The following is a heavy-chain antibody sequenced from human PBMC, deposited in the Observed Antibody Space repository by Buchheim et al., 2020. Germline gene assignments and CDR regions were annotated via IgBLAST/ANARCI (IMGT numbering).Heavy chain of an antibody. D-gene: IGHD5-18*01. CDR2: ISYDGSNK. CDR1: GFTFSSYA. CDR3: AKVGYSYGSDY. J-gene: IGHJ4*02. Sequence: QVQLVESGGGVVQPGRSLRLSCAASGFTFSSYAMHWVRQAPGKGLEWVAVISYDGSNKYYADSVKGRFTISRDNSKNTLYLQMNSLRAEDTAVYYCAKVGYSYGSDYWGQGTL. V-gene: IGHV3-30*04.